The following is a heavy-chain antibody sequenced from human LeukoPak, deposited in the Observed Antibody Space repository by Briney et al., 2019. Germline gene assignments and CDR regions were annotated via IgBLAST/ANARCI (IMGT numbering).Heavy chain of an antibody. V-gene: IGHV4-59*01. CDR1: GGSISSYY. Sequence: SETLSLTCTVSGGSISSYYWNWIRQSPGKGLEWIGYIYYSGSTNYNPSLKSRVTMSVDTSKSQFSLELSSVTAVDTAVYYCATYYYDGTGYYYRGFHIWGQGTMVSVSS. J-gene: IGHJ3*02. CDR2: IYYSGST. D-gene: IGHD3-22*01. CDR3: ATYYYDGTGYYYRGFHI.